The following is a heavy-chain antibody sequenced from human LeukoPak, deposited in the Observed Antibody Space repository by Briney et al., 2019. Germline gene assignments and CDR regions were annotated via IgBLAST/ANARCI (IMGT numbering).Heavy chain of an antibody. D-gene: IGHD6-25*01. J-gene: IGHJ4*02. Sequence: GGSLRLSCTTSGFIFSNYAMRWVRQAPGKGPEWVSGVRGRGSTFYSDFVKGRFTIYRENPKNTVYLQLNSLRADDTALYYCAKEAAEVGLPNFHSWGQGTLVTVSS. CDR2: VRGRGST. CDR1: GFIFSNYA. V-gene: IGHV3-23*01. CDR3: AKEAAEVGLPNFHS.